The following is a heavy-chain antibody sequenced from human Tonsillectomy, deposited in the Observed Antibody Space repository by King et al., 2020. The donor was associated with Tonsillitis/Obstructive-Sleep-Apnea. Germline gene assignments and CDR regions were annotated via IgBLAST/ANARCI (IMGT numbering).Heavy chain of an antibody. D-gene: IGHD3-3*01. CDR3: TRDAYYYFWSGPHYHYYYYMDV. J-gene: IGHJ6*03. V-gene: IGHV3-49*04. CDR1: GFTFGDYA. CDR2: IRSKAYGGTT. Sequence: VQLVESGGGLVQPGRSLRLSCTASGFTFGDYAMSWVRQAPGKGLEWVGFIRSKAYGGTTEYAASVKGRFTISRDASKSIAYLQMKTLKTEDTAVYYCTRDAYYYFWSGPHYHYYYYMDVWGKGTTVTVSS.